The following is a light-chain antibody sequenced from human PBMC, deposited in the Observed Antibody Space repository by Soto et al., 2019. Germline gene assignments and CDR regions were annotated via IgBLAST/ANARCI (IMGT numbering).Light chain of an antibody. CDR3: QQLNSFPIP. CDR1: QALSNY. V-gene: IGKV1-9*01. CDR2: SAS. Sequence: IQLTQSPSGLSGSVGETVTITCRASQALSNYLAWYQQKPGKAPDLLIYSASTLQSEVPSRFSGSGSGTEFTLTISSLQPEDFATYYCQQLNSFPIPFGQGTRLEIK. J-gene: IGKJ5*01.